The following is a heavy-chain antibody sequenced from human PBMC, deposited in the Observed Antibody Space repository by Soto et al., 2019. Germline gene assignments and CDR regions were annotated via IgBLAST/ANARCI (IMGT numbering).Heavy chain of an antibody. CDR2: IYHSGST. D-gene: IGHD3-10*01. V-gene: IGHV4-30-2*01. J-gene: IGHJ3*02. Sequence: TLSLTCAVSGGSISRGGYSWSWIRQPPGKGLEWIGYIYHSGSTYYNPSLKSRVTISVDRSKNQFSLKLSSVTAADTAVYYCARRYGSAFDIWGQGTMVTVSS. CDR1: GGSISRGGYS. CDR3: ARRYGSAFDI.